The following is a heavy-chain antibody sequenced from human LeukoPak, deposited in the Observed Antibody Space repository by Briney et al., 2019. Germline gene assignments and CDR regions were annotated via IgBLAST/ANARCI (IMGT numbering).Heavy chain of an antibody. D-gene: IGHD1-14*01. Sequence: ESGPTLLKPTQTLTLTCTFSAFSLSTSGVGVGWIRQPPGKALEWLALIYWDDNKRYSPSLKSRLTITKDTSKNQVVLTMTNMDPVDTATYYCAHSLEEPCFDYWGQGTLVTVSS. CDR1: AFSLSTSGVG. CDR2: IYWDDNK. V-gene: IGHV2-5*02. CDR3: AHSLEEPCFDY. J-gene: IGHJ4*02.